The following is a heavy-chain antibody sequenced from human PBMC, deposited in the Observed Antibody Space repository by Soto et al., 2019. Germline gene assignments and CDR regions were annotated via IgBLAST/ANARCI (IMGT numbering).Heavy chain of an antibody. V-gene: IGHV3-33*01. CDR1: GFTFSSYG. CDR2: IWYDGSNK. J-gene: IGHJ4*02. CDR3: ARVNVIEDYFDY. Sequence: QVQLVESGGGVVQPGRSLRLSCAASGFTFSSYGMHWVRQAPGKGLEWVAVIWYDGSNKYYADSVKGRFTISRDNSKNTLYLQRNSLRAEDTAVYYCARVNVIEDYFDYWGQGTLVTGSS.